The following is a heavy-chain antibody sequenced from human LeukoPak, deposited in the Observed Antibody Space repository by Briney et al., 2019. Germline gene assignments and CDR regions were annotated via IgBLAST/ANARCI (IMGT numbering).Heavy chain of an antibody. J-gene: IGHJ3*02. CDR1: GDSVSSNSAA. V-gene: IGHV6-1*01. D-gene: IGHD3-9*01. Sequence: SQTLSLTCAISGDSVSSNSAAWNWIRQSPSRGLEWLGRTYYRSKRYNDYAVSVKSRITINPDTSKNQFSLQLSSVTAADTAVYYCASLDWGHDAFDIWGQGTMVTVSS. CDR2: TYYRSKRYN. CDR3: ASLDWGHDAFDI.